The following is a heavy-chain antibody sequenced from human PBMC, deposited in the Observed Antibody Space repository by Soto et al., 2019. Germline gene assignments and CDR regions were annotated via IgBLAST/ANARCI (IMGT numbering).Heavy chain of an antibody. CDR3: ARGRYYDFWSMDV. V-gene: IGHV1-8*01. J-gene: IGHJ6*02. D-gene: IGHD3-3*01. Sequence: XSVKVSCKASGYPFTRHDINWGRQATGQGLEWMGWMNPNSGNTGYGEKFQGRVSMTRDTAIGTAYMELSSLRSEDTAVYYCARGRYYDFWSMDVWGQGTTVTVSS. CDR1: GYPFTRHD. CDR2: MNPNSGNT.